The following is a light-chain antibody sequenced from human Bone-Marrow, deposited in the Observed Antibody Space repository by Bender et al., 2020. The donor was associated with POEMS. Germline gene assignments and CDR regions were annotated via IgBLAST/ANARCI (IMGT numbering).Light chain of an antibody. CDR3: CCHAGNSVVT. CDR1: SSDVGSYNL. V-gene: IGLV2-23*01. J-gene: IGLJ2*01. Sequence: QSALTQPASVSGSPGQSITISCTGISSDVGSYNLVSWYQHHPGKAPKLMIYEANKRPSGVSNRFSGSKSGNTASLTISGLQAEDEADYYCCCHAGNSVVTFGGGTKVTVL. CDR2: EAN.